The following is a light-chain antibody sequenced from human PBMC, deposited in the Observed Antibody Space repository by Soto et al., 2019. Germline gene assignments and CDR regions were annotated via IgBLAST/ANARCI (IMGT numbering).Light chain of an antibody. CDR3: AAWDGSLNGVV. CDR2: SYN. V-gene: IGLV1-44*01. J-gene: IGLJ2*01. CDR1: SSNIGSNT. Sequence: QSALTQPPSASGTPGQRVTISCSGSSSNIGSNTVNWYQQLPGTAPKLLIYSYNQRPSGVPDRFSGSKSGTSASLAISGLQSEDEADYYCAAWDGSLNGVVFGGGTKLTVL.